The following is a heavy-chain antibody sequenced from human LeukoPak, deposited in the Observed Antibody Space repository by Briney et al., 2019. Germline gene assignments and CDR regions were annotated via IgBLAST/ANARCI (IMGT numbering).Heavy chain of an antibody. CDR3: ARASPYYDILTGYYEY. CDR1: GFTFSSYS. V-gene: IGHV3-48*04. D-gene: IGHD3-9*01. CDR2: ISSSSSTI. J-gene: IGHJ4*02. Sequence: GGSLRLSCAASGFTFSSYSMNWVRRAPGKGLEWVTYISSSSSTIYYADSVKGRFTISRDNAKNSLYLQMNSLRAEDTAVYYCARASPYYDILTGYYEYWGQGTLVTVSS.